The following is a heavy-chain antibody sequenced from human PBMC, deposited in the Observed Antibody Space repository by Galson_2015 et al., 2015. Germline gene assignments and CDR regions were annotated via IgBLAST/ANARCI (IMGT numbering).Heavy chain of an antibody. D-gene: IGHD3-16*01. V-gene: IGHV3-30*01. J-gene: IGHJ4*02. CDR2: ISYDGSNK. CDR3: ARGGEGPFDY. Sequence: SLRLSCAASGFTFSSYAMHWVRQAPGKGLEWVAVISYDGSNKYYADSVKGRSTISRDNSKNTLYLQMNSLRAEDTAVYYCARGGEGPFDYWGQGTLVTVSS. CDR1: GFTFSSYA.